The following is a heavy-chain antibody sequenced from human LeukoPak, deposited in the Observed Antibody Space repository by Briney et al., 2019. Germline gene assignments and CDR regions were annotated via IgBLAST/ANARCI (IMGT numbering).Heavy chain of an antibody. CDR2: IYYSGNT. CDR3: ARDQMNTGYAPGLYYYALDV. J-gene: IGHJ6*02. CDR1: SGSMSSYY. D-gene: IGHD5-12*01. V-gene: IGHV4-59*01. Sequence: SETLSLTCTVSSGSMSSYYWSWMRQSPGQELEWIGYIYYSGNTNYNPSLKSRVTISVDTSRNQFSLKLNSVTAANTAVYYCARDQMNTGYAPGLYYYALDVWGQGTTVTVSS.